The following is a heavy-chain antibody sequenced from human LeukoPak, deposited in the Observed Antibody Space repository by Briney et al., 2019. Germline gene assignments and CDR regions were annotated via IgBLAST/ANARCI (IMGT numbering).Heavy chain of an antibody. V-gene: IGHV1-46*01. CDR3: ARKNERGHFDY. J-gene: IGHJ4*02. D-gene: IGHD1-1*01. CDR1: GYTFTNYF. Sequence: ASVKVSCKASGYTFTNYFMHWVRQAPGQGLEWMGVINPSGGGTTYAQRFQGRVTMTRDTSTSTAYMELSSLRSEDTAVYYCARKNERGHFDYWGQGTLVTVSS. CDR2: INPSGGGT.